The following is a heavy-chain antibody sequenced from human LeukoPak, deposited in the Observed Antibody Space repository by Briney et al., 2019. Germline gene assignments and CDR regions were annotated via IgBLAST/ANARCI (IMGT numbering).Heavy chain of an antibody. CDR1: GFTFSSYA. J-gene: IGHJ1*01. V-gene: IGHV3-23*01. Sequence: GGSLRLSCAASGFTFSSYAMSWVRQAPGKGLEWVSAISGSGGSTYYADSVKGRFTISRDNSMNTLYLQMNSLRAEDTAVYYCAKSFTYYYDSSGYYYVEYFQHWGQGTLVTVSS. CDR3: AKSFTYYYDSSGYYYVEYFQH. CDR2: ISGSGGST. D-gene: IGHD3-22*01.